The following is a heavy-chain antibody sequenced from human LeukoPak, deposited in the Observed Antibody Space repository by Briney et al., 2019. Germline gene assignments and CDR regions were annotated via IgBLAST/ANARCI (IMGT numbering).Heavy chain of an antibody. Sequence: GGALRLSCAASGFTFSRYWMSWVRQAPGKGLEWVASIKQDGSENYYVDSVKGRFTISRDSATNTLYLQVNSLRVDDTAVYYCARGLYTGDVDTTIYYFDYWGQGTLATVSS. D-gene: IGHD5-18*01. CDR3: ARGLYTGDVDTTIYYFDY. V-gene: IGHV3-7*01. CDR1: GFTFSRYW. CDR2: IKQDGSEN. J-gene: IGHJ4*02.